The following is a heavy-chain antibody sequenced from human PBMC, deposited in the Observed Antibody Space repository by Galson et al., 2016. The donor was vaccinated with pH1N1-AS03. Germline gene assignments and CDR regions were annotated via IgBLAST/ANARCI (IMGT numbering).Heavy chain of an antibody. CDR3: TRQGPTISDDFDY. V-gene: IGHV3-23*01. CDR1: GFSFSSYA. Sequence: SLRLSCAASGFSFSSYAMSWVRQAPGKGLEWISGISASGGSTNYVESVKGRFTISRDNSRNTLDLQMNSLKTEDTAVYYCTRQGPTISDDFDYWGQGTLVTVSS. J-gene: IGHJ4*02. D-gene: IGHD1-14*01. CDR2: ISASGGST.